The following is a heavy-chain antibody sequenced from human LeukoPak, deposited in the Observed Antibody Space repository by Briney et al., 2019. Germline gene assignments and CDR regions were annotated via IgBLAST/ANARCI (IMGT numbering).Heavy chain of an antibody. CDR3: ARHGKYSSSPPYYWYYSYGMDV. CDR2: IDPSDSYT. V-gene: IGHV5-10-1*01. CDR1: GYSFTSYW. J-gene: IGHJ6*02. D-gene: IGHD6-6*01. Sequence: GESLKISCKGSGYSFTSYWISWVRQVPGKGLEWMGRIDPSDSYTNYSPSFQGHVTISADKSISTAYLQWSSLKASDTAMHYCARHGKYSSSPPYYWYYSYGMDVWGQGTTVTVSS.